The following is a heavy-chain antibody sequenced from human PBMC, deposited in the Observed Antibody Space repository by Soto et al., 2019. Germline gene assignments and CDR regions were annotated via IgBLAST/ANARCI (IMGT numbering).Heavy chain of an antibody. CDR1: GLTLSSYW. V-gene: IGHV3-7*01. J-gene: IGHJ3*02. CDR3: GTDQWGGAFDI. Sequence: GGSLRLSCAAPGLTLSSYWMAWVRQTSGKGLEFVANISPDGNEINYVDSVKGRFTISRDNAKNFLFLQMDSLRDDDTAVYYCGTDQWGGAFDIGGRGTVVTV. D-gene: IGHD3-10*01. CDR2: ISPDGNEI.